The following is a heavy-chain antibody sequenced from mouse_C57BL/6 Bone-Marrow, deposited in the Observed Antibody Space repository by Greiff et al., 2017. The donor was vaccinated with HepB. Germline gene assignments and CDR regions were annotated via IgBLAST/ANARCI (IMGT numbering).Heavy chain of an antibody. Sequence: VQLQQSGPELVKPGASVKISCKASGYTFTDYYMNWVKQSHGKSLEWIGDINPNNGGTSYNQKFKSKATLTVDNSSSTAYMERRSLTSEDSSVYYCARWTSYYYGSSYWYFDVWGTGTTVTVSS. V-gene: IGHV1-26*01. CDR1: GYTFTDYY. CDR2: INPNNGGT. D-gene: IGHD1-1*01. J-gene: IGHJ1*03. CDR3: ARWTSYYYGSSYWYFDV.